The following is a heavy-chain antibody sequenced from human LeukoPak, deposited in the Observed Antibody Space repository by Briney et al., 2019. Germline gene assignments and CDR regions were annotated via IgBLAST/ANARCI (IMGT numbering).Heavy chain of an antibody. CDR3: TRMTTGHDY. D-gene: IGHD4-17*01. V-gene: IGHV4-34*01. CDR1: GVSFNDYY. Sequence: SETLSLTCAVSGVSFNDYYWSWVRRTPGKGLEWIGEINHSGYTNDSPSLKSRVTLSIDTSRKQFSLNVRSVTVADTGIYYCTRMTTGHDYWGQGTLVTVSS. CDR2: INHSGYT. J-gene: IGHJ4*02.